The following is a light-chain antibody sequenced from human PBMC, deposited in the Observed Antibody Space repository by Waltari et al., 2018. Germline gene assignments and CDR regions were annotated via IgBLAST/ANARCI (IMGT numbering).Light chain of an antibody. V-gene: IGKV3-20*01. CDR1: QSVGRT. Sequence: EIVLTQSPGTLSVSPGERATLSCRASQSVGRTLAWYQQKPGQDPRHLIYGASSRATGSPDRFSGSGSGTDFSLTISRLEPEDFAVYYCQHYVRLPVTFGQGTKVEIK. J-gene: IGKJ1*01. CDR3: QHYVRLPVT. CDR2: GAS.